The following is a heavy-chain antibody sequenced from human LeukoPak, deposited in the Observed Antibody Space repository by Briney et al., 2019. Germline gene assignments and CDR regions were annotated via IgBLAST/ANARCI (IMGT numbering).Heavy chain of an antibody. D-gene: IGHD4-17*01. CDR2: ISSNGGST. J-gene: IGHJ4*02. Sequence: GGSLRLSCSASGFTFSSYAVHWVRQAPGKGLEYVPAISSNGGSTYYADSVKGRFTISRDNSKNTLYLQMSSLRAEDTAVYYCVKPRYGDHGFDYWGQGTLVTVSS. V-gene: IGHV3-64D*09. CDR3: VKPRYGDHGFDY. CDR1: GFTFSSYA.